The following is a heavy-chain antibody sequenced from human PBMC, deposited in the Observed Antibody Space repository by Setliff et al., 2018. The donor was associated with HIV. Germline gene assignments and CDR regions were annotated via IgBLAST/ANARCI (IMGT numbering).Heavy chain of an antibody. CDR1: GFTFSDHY. CDR3: AREVTSFEAFDL. D-gene: IGHD2-21*02. Sequence: GGSLRLSCAASGFTFSDHYMNWVRQAPGKGLEWVSYISKSGDYSNYADSVRGRSTISRDNAKNSLYLQMSSLRAEDTAVYYCAREVTSFEAFDLWGQGTMVT. CDR2: ISKSGDYS. J-gene: IGHJ3*01. V-gene: IGHV3-11*05.